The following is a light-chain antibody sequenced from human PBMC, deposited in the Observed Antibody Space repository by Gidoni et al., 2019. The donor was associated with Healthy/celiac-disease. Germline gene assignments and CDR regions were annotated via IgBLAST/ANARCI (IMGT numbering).Light chain of an antibody. Sequence: QSALPQPASVSGSPGPSITIPCTGTSSDVGSYNLLSWYQQHPGKAPKLMIYEVSKRPSGVSNRFSGSKSGNTASLTISGLQAEDEADYYCCSYAGSVVFGGGTKLTVL. CDR1: SSDVGSYNL. CDR2: EVS. V-gene: IGLV2-23*02. CDR3: CSYAGSVV. J-gene: IGLJ2*01.